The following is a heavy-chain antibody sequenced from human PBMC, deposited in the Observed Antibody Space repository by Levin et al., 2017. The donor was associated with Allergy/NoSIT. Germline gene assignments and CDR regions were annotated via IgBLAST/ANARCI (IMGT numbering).Heavy chain of an antibody. CDR3: AKEGSGSYHHFDY. V-gene: IGHV3-30*18. CDR2: ISYDGSNK. Sequence: GGSLRLSCAASGFTFSSYGMHWVRQAPGKGLEWVAVISYDGSNKYYADSVKGRFTISRDNSKNTLYLQMNSLRAEDTAVYYCAKEGSGSYHHFDYWGQGTLVTVSS. CDR1: GFTFSSYG. D-gene: IGHD3-10*01. J-gene: IGHJ4*02.